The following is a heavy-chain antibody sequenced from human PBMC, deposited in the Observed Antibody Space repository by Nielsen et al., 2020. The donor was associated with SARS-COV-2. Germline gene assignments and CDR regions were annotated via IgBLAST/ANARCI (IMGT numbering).Heavy chain of an antibody. V-gene: IGHV3-9*01. J-gene: IGHJ4*02. Sequence: SLKISCAASGFTFDDYAMHWVRQAPGKGLEWVSGISWNSGSIGYADSVKGRFTISRDNSKNTLYLQVSSLRADDTAVYYCVKDWAAGPTGGDHWGQGTLVTVSS. CDR1: GFTFDDYA. CDR2: ISWNSGSI. D-gene: IGHD6-13*01. CDR3: VKDWAAGPTGGDH.